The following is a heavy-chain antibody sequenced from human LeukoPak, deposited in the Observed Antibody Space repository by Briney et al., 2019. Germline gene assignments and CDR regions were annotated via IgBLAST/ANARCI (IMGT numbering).Heavy chain of an antibody. CDR2: INHSGST. CDR1: GGSFSGYY. V-gene: IGHV4-34*01. CDR3: ARGARYSYGRGFDY. J-gene: IGHJ4*02. D-gene: IGHD5-18*01. Sequence: SETLSLTCAVYGGSFSGYYWSWIRQPPGKGLEWIGEINHSGSTNYNPSLKSRVTISVDTSKNQFSLKLSSVTAADTAVYYCARGARYSYGRGFDYWGQGTLVTVSS.